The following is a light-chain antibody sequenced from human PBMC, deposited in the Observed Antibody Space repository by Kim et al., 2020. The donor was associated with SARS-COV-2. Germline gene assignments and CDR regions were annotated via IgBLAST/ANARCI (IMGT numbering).Light chain of an antibody. CDR3: HQYNDWPPGDS. J-gene: IGKJ2*03. CDR1: QSVSTN. CDR2: GAS. Sequence: EIVMTQSPATLSVSPGERATLSCRASQSVSTNLAWYQLQPGRSPRLLIYGASTRAAGIPARFSGSGSGTEFTLTISSLQSEDFALYYCHQYNDWPPGDSFGQGTKVEIK. V-gene: IGKV3-15*01.